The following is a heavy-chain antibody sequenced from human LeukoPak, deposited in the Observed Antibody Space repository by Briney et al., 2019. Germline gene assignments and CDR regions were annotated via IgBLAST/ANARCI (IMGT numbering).Heavy chain of an antibody. CDR3: ATVDVLRYFDWLTFGQRATNWFDP. Sequence: GASVKVSCKASGYTFTGYYMHWVRQAPGKGLEWMGGFDPEDGETIYAQKFQGRVTMTEDTSTDTAYMELSSLRSEDTAVYYCATVDVLRYFDWLTFGQRATNWFDPWGQGTLVTVSS. J-gene: IGHJ5*02. CDR2: FDPEDGET. CDR1: GYTFTGYY. D-gene: IGHD3-9*01. V-gene: IGHV1-24*01.